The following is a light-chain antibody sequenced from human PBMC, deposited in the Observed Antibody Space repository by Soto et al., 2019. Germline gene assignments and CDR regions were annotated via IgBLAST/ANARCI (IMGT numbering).Light chain of an antibody. CDR2: DGS. Sequence: NVLPQPPVTLSFYPGDRATLSCLASQIISVYLAWYQQQPGQAPRLLIYDGSNRATGIQDRFSGSGSGTDFTLNISRLEPEDCAVYYCQQYGSSLAWTFGQGTQVDI. V-gene: IGKV3-20*01. J-gene: IGKJ1*01. CDR1: QIISVY. CDR3: QQYGSSLAWT.